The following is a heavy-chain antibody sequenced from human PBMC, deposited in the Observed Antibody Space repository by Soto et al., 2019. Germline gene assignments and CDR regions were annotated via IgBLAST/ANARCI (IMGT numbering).Heavy chain of an antibody. CDR1: GGSLRSYY. CDR2: VYYSGST. Sequence: ASETLSLTWTVFGGSLRSYYWSRIRQSPGKGLEWIGYVYYSGSTKYRPSLKSRATISVDTSKNQFSLKVSSATAADTAVYYCARHSNRNYGLYYFDYWGLGALVTVSS. V-gene: IGHV4-59*08. D-gene: IGHD4-4*01. CDR3: ARHSNRNYGLYYFDY. J-gene: IGHJ4*02.